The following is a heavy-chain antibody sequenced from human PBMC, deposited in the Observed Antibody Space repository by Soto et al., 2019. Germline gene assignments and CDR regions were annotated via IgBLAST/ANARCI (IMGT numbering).Heavy chain of an antibody. V-gene: IGHV4-34*01. CDR3: ASKGYCSSTSCKTPIDY. D-gene: IGHD2-2*01. CDR1: GGSFSGYY. J-gene: IGHJ4*02. CDR2: INHSGST. Sequence: SETLSRTCAAYGGSFSGYYWSWIRQPPGKGLEWIGEINHSGSTNSNPSLKSRVTISVDTSKNQFSLKLSSVTAADTAVYYCASKGYCSSTSCKTPIDYWGQGTLLTAPQ.